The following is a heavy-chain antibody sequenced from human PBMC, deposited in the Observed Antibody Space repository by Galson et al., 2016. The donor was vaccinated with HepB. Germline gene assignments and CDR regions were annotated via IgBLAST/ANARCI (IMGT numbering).Heavy chain of an antibody. J-gene: IGHJ6*02. D-gene: IGHD1-26*01. Sequence: SLRLSCAASGFSFSLNTVHWVRQLPGKGLEWVALISSTGSNEIYAESVKGRFQISRDNSKNTLYLQMNNLRGEDTAVYYCARSFRDFVFVGSLYGLDVWGQGTTVIVSS. CDR1: GFSFSLNT. CDR2: ISSTGSNE. CDR3: ARSFRDFVFVGSLYGLDV. V-gene: IGHV3-30*04.